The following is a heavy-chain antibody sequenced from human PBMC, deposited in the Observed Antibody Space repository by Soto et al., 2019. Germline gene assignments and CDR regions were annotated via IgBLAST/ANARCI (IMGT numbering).Heavy chain of an antibody. D-gene: IGHD2-2*02. CDR2: IYSDGSA. CDR1: GFTVSSDD. Sequence: GGSLRLSCAASGFTVSSDDMSWVRQAPGKGLEWVSGIYSDGSAYYADAVKGRFTISRDNSQNRLYLRMNSPRAEDTAVYYCARVLYRNFDYWGQGTLVTVSS. V-gene: IGHV3-53*01. J-gene: IGHJ4*02. CDR3: ARVLYRNFDY.